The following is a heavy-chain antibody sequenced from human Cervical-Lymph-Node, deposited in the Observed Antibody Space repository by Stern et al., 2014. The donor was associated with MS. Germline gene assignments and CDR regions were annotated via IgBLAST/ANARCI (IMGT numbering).Heavy chain of an antibody. CDR1: GFRFSDYY. Sequence: QVQLVESGGTLVKPGGSLRLSCAASGFRFSDYYMSWIRQSPGKGLEWLTLITSSGGGQNYADSVRGRFTISRDNARNSLFLQMHSLTVEDTAIYYCVRARATTVTAATFDNWGQGTLVTVSS. D-gene: IGHD2-15*01. V-gene: IGHV3-11*01. CDR2: ITSSGGGQ. J-gene: IGHJ4*02. CDR3: VRARATTVTAATFDN.